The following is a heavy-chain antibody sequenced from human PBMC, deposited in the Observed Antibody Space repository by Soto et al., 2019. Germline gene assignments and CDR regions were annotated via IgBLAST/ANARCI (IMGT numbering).Heavy chain of an antibody. Sequence: TSETLSLTCTVPGGSISSYHWSWIRQAPGKGLEWVGYVHFSGSTTYNPSLAPRLNISFDMSKSQVYLQLTSVTAADSAVYYCARFGAAAAHDDNWGRGVLVTVSS. V-gene: IGHV4-59*01. J-gene: IGHJ4*01. CDR2: VHFSGST. D-gene: IGHD6-13*01. CDR3: ARFGAAAAHDDN. CDR1: GGSISSYH.